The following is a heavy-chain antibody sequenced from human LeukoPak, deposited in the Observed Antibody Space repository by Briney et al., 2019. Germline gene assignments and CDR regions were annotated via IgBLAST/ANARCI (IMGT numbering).Heavy chain of an antibody. V-gene: IGHV5-10-1*01. CDR1: GYSFTSYR. CDR3: ARHGRGYDSDFDY. CDR2: IDPTDSYT. J-gene: IGHJ4*02. Sequence: GESLKISCEGSGYSFTSYRISWVRQMPGRGLEWMGRIDPTDSYTNYSPSFQGHVTISADKSISTAYLQWSSLKASDTAMYYCARHGRGYDSDFDYWGQGALVTVSS. D-gene: IGHD5-12*01.